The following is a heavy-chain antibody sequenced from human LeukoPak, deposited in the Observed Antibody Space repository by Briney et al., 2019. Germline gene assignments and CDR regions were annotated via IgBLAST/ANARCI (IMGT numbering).Heavy chain of an antibody. V-gene: IGHV3-23*01. D-gene: IGHD3-22*01. CDR1: GFTFSNFA. Sequence: GGSLRLSCAASGFTFSNFAMSWVRQAPGKGLEWVSGITASGGSTYYTDSVKGRFTISRDNSKSTLSLQMNSLRAEDTAVYYCTKLGYYFVSSVLNWGQGTLVSVSS. CDR2: ITASGGST. CDR3: TKLGYYFVSSVLN. J-gene: IGHJ4*02.